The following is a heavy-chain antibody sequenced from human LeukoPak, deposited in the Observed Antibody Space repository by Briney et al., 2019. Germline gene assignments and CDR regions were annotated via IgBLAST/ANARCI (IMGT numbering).Heavy chain of an antibody. V-gene: IGHV2-5*02. CDR1: GFSLSTSGVG. J-gene: IGHJ4*02. D-gene: IGHD3-10*01. Sequence: SGPTLVKPTQTLTLTCTFSGFSLSTSGVGVGWIRQPPGKALEWLALIYWDDDKRYSPSLKSRLTITKDTSKNQVVPTMTNMDPVDTATYYCAHRPGVRGLLNYFDYWGQGTLVTVSS. CDR2: IYWDDDK. CDR3: AHRPGVRGLLNYFDY.